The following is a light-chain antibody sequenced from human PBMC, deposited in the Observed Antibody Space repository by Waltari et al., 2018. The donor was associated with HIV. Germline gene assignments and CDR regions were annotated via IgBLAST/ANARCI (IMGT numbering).Light chain of an antibody. J-gene: IGLJ1*01. Sequence: QSALTQPASVSGSPGQSFTISCTGTSSDVGGYNYVSWYQQHPGKAPKLMIYEVSNRPSGVSNRFSGSKSGNTASLTISGLQAEDEADYYCSSYTSSSTSHVFGTGTKVTVL. CDR3: SSYTSSSTSHV. V-gene: IGLV2-14*01. CDR2: EVS. CDR1: SSDVGGYNY.